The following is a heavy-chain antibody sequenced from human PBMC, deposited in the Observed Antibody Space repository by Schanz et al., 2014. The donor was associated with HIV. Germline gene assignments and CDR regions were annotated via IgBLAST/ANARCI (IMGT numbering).Heavy chain of an antibody. Sequence: EHLVESGGGSVKPGGSLRLSCAASGFSLGDYYMSWIRQAPGKGLEWVARSRVKSDSYATEYAASVTGRFTISRDDSKNSVYLQMNSLNIEDTAVYYCRGYRFYYGVDFWGQGTTVTVS. CDR1: GFSLGDYY. D-gene: IGHD5-18*01. CDR2: SRVKSDSYAT. CDR3: RGYRFYYGVDF. J-gene: IGHJ6*02. V-gene: IGHV3-72*01.